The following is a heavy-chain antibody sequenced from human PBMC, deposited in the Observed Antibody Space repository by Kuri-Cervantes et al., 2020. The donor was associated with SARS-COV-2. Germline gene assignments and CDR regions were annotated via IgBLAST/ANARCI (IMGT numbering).Heavy chain of an antibody. J-gene: IGHJ6*03. V-gene: IGHV3-23*01. CDR2: IGGSGDDT. D-gene: IGHD3-10*01. CDR3: AKFSGPMVRGVTFLGQFYYYYMDV. CDR1: GFTFSNYA. Sequence: GESLKISCTASGFTFSNYAMGWVRQAPGKGLEWVSAIGGSGDDTYYADSVKGRFTISRDNSKNTLYLQMNSLRAEDTAVHYCAKFSGPMVRGVTFLGQFYYYYMDVWGKGTTVTVSS.